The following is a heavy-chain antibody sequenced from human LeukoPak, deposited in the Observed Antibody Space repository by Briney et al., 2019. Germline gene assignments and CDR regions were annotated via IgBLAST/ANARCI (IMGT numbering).Heavy chain of an antibody. J-gene: IGHJ4*02. CDR3: ARDHYDYVWGSYRYDY. D-gene: IGHD3-16*02. CDR2: IKQDGSEK. Sequence: PGGSLRLSCAASGFTFSSYWMSWVRQAPGKGLEWVANIKQDGSEKYYVDSVKGRFTISRDNAKNSLYLQMNSLRAEDTAVYYCARDHYDYVWGSYRYDYWGQGTLVTVSS. V-gene: IGHV3-7*01. CDR1: GFTFSSYW.